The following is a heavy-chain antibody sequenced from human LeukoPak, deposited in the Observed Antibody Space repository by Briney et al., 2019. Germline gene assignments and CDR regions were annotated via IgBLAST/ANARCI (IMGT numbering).Heavy chain of an antibody. CDR1: GFVLSTYE. CDR2: ITISGHTK. CDR3: ARGTYYYEC. V-gene: IGHV3-48*03. J-gene: IGHJ4*02. Sequence: PGGSLRLSCAASGFVLSTYEMNWVRQATGKGLEWLADITISGHTKNYADSVKGRYTISRDNAKNSLYLQMTSLRVDETAVYYCARGTYYYECWGQGTLVSVSS. D-gene: IGHD3-22*01.